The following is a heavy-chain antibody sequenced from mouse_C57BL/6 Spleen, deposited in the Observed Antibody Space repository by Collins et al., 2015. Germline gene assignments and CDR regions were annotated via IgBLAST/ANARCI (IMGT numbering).Heavy chain of an antibody. CDR3: TRYYGSTGAY. J-gene: IGHJ3*01. D-gene: IGHD1-1*01. V-gene: IGHV14-1*01. CDR1: GFNIKDYY. CDR2: IDPEDGDT. Sequence: EVQLQQSGAELVRPGPQSSCPATASGFNIKDYYMHWVKQRPEQGLEWIGRIDPEDGDTEYAPKFQGKATMTADTSSNTAYLQLSSLTSEDTAVYYCTRYYGSTGAYWGQGTLVTVSA.